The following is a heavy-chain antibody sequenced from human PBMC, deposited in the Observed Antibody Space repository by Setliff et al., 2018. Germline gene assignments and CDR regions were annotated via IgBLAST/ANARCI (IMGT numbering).Heavy chain of an antibody. CDR3: AKCGGDHCCPLYSYRYMDV. J-gene: IGHJ6*03. CDR1: GYTFTTYA. Sequence: SVKVSCKASGYTFTTYAMSWMRQAPGQGLEWMGGLIPMFGTPGYSQKFQDRVTITTDESTSTAYMELSSLGSEDTAVYYCAKCGGDHCCPLYSYRYMDVWGKGTSVTVSS. CDR2: LIPMFGTP. D-gene: IGHD2-21*02. V-gene: IGHV1-69*05.